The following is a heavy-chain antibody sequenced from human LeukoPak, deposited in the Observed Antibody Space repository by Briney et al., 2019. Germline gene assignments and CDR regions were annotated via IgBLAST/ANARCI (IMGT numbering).Heavy chain of an antibody. J-gene: IGHJ4*02. CDR2: ISAFNGHT. Sequence: ASVKVSCKTSGYXFSNFGFSWVRQAPGQGLEWMGRISAFNGHTIYVQKFQGRVTMTTDTFTSTAYMELRSLRSDDTAVYYCARDSDISPAATDYWGQGSLVTVSS. V-gene: IGHV1-18*01. CDR3: ARDSDISPAATDY. D-gene: IGHD6-25*01. CDR1: GYXFSNFG.